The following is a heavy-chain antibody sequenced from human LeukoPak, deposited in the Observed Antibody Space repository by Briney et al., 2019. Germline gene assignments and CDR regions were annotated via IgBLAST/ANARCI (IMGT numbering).Heavy chain of an antibody. Sequence: ASVKVSCKASGYTFTDYYMHWVRQAPGQGLEWMGWINPNSGGTNYAQKFQGRVTMTRDTSISTAYMELSRLRSDDTAVYYCATVTSSSWGNWFDPWGQGTLVTVSS. J-gene: IGHJ5*02. CDR3: ATVTSSSWGNWFDP. V-gene: IGHV1-2*02. CDR2: INPNSGGT. CDR1: GYTFTDYY. D-gene: IGHD6-13*01.